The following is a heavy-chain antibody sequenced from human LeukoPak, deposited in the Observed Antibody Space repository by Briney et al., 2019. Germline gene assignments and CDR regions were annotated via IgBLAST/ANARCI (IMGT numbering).Heavy chain of an antibody. CDR1: GYTFISYA. CDR2: LNAGNGNT. V-gene: IGHV1-3*01. D-gene: IGHD6-19*01. CDR3: ARDSSGWEYYFDY. J-gene: IGHJ4*02. Sequence: ASVKVSCKASGYTFISYAMHWVRQAPGQRLEWMGWLNAGNGNTKYSERFQGRVTITRDTSASTAYMELSNLRSEDTAVYYCARDSSGWEYYFDYWGQGTLVTVSS.